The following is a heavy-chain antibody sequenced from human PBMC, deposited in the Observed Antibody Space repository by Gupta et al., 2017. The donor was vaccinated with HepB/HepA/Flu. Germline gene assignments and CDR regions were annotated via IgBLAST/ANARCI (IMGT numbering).Heavy chain of an antibody. D-gene: IGHD3-10*01. Sequence: DVQLVESGGGLVQPGGSLRLSCAASGFTFNTYWMTWVRQAPGKGLEWVANINQDGSEKYHVESVRGRFTISRDNTKNSLYLQMNSLRAEDTAVYYCANNQGFGELTSYYYYGVDVWGQGTTVTVS. CDR2: INQDGSEK. CDR1: GFTFNTYW. CDR3: ANNQGFGELTSYYYYGVDV. V-gene: IGHV3-7*01. J-gene: IGHJ6*02.